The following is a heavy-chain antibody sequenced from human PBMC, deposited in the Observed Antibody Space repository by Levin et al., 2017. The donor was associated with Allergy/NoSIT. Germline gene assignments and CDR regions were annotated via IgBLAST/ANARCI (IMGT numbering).Heavy chain of an antibody. CDR1: GYTFNVYG. CDR3: ARDVQYLFGLDF. Sequence: GASVKVSCKASGYTFNVYGISWVRQTPGQGLEWLGWVSPSTGETKYAETFQGRVLLATDSSTTTAYLELRSLRFDDTAVYYCARDVQYLFGLDFWGQGTAVIVS. CDR2: VSPSTGET. J-gene: IGHJ3*01. D-gene: IGHD2-2*02. V-gene: IGHV1-18*01.